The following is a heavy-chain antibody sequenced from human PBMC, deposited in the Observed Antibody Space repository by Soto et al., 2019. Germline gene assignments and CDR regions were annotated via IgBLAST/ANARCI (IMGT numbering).Heavy chain of an antibody. J-gene: IGHJ4*02. V-gene: IGHV4-31*03. CDR1: GGSISSGGYY. CDR3: ARDLIDSGGSHHDY. D-gene: IGHD2-15*01. Sequence: QVQLQESGPGLVKPSQTLSLTCTVSGGSISSGGYYCSWIRQHPGKGLEWIGYVYYSGSTYYNPSLKSRVTISVDTSQNQFSLKLSSVTAADTAVYYCARDLIDSGGSHHDYWGQGTLVTVSA. CDR2: VYYSGST.